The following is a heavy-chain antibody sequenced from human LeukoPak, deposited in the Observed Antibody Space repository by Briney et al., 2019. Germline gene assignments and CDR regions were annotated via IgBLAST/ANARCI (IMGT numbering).Heavy chain of an antibody. V-gene: IGHV1-2*02. CDR2: INPINGDT. D-gene: IGHD2-21*02. Sequence: ASVKVSCKASGYRFTDYYMHWVRQAPGQGLEWMGWINPINGDTIYAQKFRGRVTVTRDTSITTAYMELSRLRSDDTAVYYCASGDHWGGDYSSGNWGQGTLVTVSS. J-gene: IGHJ4*02. CDR3: ASGDHWGGDYSSGN. CDR1: GYRFTDYY.